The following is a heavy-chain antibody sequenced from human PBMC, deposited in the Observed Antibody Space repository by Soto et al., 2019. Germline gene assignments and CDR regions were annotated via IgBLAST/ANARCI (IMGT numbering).Heavy chain of an antibody. J-gene: IGHJ4*02. CDR2: MNAGSGDT. V-gene: IGHV1-3*01. D-gene: IGHD3-3*01. CDR1: GSTVTNYA. CDR3: ARGAYAFWSGYQYFDS. Sequence: QVHLVQSGAEVQKPGASVKVSCKASGSTVTNYAVHWVRHAPGQSLEWMGWMNAGSGDTKSSQKFQGRVTITRDTSASTGYMELSSLTSEDTAIYYCARGAYAFWSGYQYFDSWGQGSLVTVSA.